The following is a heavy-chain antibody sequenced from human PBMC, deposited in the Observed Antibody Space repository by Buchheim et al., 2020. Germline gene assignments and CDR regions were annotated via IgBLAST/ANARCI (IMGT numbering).Heavy chain of an antibody. J-gene: IGHJ4*02. D-gene: IGHD3-3*01. CDR2: ISYDGSNK. Sequence: QVQLVESGGGVVQPGRSLRLSCAASGFTFSSYAMHWVRQAPGKGLEWVAVISYDGSNKYYADSVQGRFTISRDNSKNTLYLQMNSLRAEDTAVYYCARSYYDFWSGYYGNLDYWGQGTL. CDR3: ARSYYDFWSGYYGNLDY. V-gene: IGHV3-30*04. CDR1: GFTFSSYA.